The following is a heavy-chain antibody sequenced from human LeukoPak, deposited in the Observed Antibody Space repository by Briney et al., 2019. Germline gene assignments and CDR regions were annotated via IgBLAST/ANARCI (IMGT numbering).Heavy chain of an antibody. CDR3: ATSGPGYCSGGCLDY. V-gene: IGHV4-31*03. CDR2: IYYSGST. J-gene: IGHJ4*02. CDR1: GGSISSGGYY. D-gene: IGHD2-15*01. Sequence: SETLSLTCTVSGGSISSGGYYWSWIRQHPGKGLEWIGYIYYSGSTYYNPSLKSRVTISVDTSKNQFSLKLSSVTAADTAVYYCATSGPGYCSGGCLDYWGQGTLVTVSS.